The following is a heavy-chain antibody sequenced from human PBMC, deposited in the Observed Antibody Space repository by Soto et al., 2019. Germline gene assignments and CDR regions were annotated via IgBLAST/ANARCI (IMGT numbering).Heavy chain of an antibody. CDR3: ARVERGTATTVVDAFDI. J-gene: IGHJ3*02. Sequence: QVQLQQWGAGLLKPSETLSLTCAVFGGSVNSGNYYWSWIRQPPGKGLEWIGEMSHSGGTHFNPSLKSRVTISVDTSKNQFSLKMSSVTAADPALYYCARVERGTATTVVDAFDIWGPGTMVTVSS. CDR2: MSHSGGT. CDR1: GGSVNSGNYY. V-gene: IGHV4-34*01. D-gene: IGHD1-1*01.